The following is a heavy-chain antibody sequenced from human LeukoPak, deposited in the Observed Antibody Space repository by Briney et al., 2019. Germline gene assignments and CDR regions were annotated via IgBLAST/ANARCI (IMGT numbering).Heavy chain of an antibody. CDR3: ARDGWPLDS. J-gene: IGHJ4*02. D-gene: IGHD6-19*01. V-gene: IGHV3-53*01. CDR2: IFSNGST. Sequence: GGSLRLSCEVSGFTVSNNYMNWVRQAPGKGLEWVSVIFSNGSTYYAGFVKGRFTVSKDNSKNTVYLQMNSLRVDDTAVYFCARDGWPLDSWGRGALVTVSS. CDR1: GFTVSNNY.